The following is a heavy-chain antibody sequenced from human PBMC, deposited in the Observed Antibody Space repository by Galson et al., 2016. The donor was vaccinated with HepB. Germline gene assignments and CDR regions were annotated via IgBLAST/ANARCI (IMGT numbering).Heavy chain of an antibody. D-gene: IGHD4-11*01. CDR2: ISSSSTYT. V-gene: IGHV3-11*06. CDR1: GFTFSDYY. CDR3: ARGLVLTVGLHFDY. Sequence: SLRLSCAASGFTFSDYYMSWIRQAPGKGLEWISYISSSSTYTNDADSVKGRFTISRDNAKNSLYLQMNSLRAEDPAVYYCARGLVLTVGLHFDYWGQGTLVTVSS. J-gene: IGHJ4*02.